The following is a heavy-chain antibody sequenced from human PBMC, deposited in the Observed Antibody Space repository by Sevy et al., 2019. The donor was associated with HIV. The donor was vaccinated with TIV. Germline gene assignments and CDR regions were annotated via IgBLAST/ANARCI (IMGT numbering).Heavy chain of an antibody. Sequence: GGSLRLSCAASGFTFSDYRFHWVRQAPGKGLEWVAVISYDGRNNKYNADSVKGRFTISRDNSKNTVYLQMNILRAEDTAIYYCARDRGEILSSAFDYWGQGTLVTVSS. CDR1: GFTFSDYR. J-gene: IGHJ4*02. D-gene: IGHD3-16*01. V-gene: IGHV3-30*04. CDR2: ISYDGRNNK. CDR3: ARDRGEILSSAFDY.